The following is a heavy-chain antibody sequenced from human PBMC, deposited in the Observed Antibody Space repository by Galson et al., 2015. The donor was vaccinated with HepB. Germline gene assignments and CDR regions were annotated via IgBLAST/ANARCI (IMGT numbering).Heavy chain of an antibody. CDR3: ARDREAARADYYYYMDV. CDR2: IIPIFGTA. J-gene: IGHJ6*03. V-gene: IGHV1-69*13. D-gene: IGHD6-6*01. CDR1: GGTFSSYA. Sequence: SVKVSCKASGGTFSSYAISWVRQAPGQGLEWMGGIIPIFGTANYAQKFQGRVTITADESTSTAHMELSSLRSEDTAVYYCARDREAARADYYYYMDVWGKGTTVTVSS.